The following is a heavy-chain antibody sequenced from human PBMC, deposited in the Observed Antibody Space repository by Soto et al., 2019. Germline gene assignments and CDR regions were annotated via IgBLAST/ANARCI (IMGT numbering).Heavy chain of an antibody. V-gene: IGHV4-59*01. CDR2: VDYSGNS. Sequence: SETLSLTCAVYGGSFSGYYWSWIRQPPGKGLEWIGYVDYSGNSDSSPSLKSRVTISIDTSKKQVSLKLNSLTAADTAVYYCARNWFSVAGRFHFDYWGQGIPVTVSS. D-gene: IGHD6-19*01. J-gene: IGHJ4*02. CDR3: ARNWFSVAGRFHFDY. CDR1: GGSFSGYY.